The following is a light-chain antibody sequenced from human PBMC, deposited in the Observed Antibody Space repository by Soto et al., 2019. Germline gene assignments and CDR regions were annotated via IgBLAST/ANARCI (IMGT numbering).Light chain of an antibody. CDR1: SSDIGGYNY. J-gene: IGLJ1*01. Sequence: QSVLTQPRSVSGSPGQSVTISCTGSSSDIGGYNYVSWYQQHPGKAPKLIIYDVSERPSGVPNRFSGSKSGNRASLTISGLQAEDEADYFCCSYGGTFTYIFGSGTKVTVL. CDR3: CSYGGTFTYI. V-gene: IGLV2-11*01. CDR2: DVS.